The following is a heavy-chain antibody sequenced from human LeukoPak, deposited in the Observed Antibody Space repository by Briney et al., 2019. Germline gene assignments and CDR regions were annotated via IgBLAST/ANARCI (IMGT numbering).Heavy chain of an antibody. D-gene: IGHD4-23*01. Sequence: ASVKVSCKASGGTFSSYAISWVREAPGQGHECRGGVILIFGTANYAQKFQGRVTITADDTTNTPYMELSSLRSEDTAVYYCAPVAGGRWDNWFDPWGQGTLVTVSS. J-gene: IGHJ5*02. V-gene: IGHV1-69*13. CDR1: GGTFSSYA. CDR2: VILIFGTA. CDR3: APVAGGRWDNWFDP.